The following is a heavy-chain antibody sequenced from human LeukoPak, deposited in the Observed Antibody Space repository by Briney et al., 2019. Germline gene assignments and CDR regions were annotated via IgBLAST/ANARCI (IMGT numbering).Heavy chain of an antibody. J-gene: IGHJ4*02. CDR3: ARQNYYGSGSLFDY. V-gene: IGHV3-66*04. Sequence: GGSLRLSCAASGFTVSSNYMSWVRQAPGKGLEWVSVIYSGGSTYYADSVKGRFTISRDNSKNTLYLQMNSLRAEDTAVYYCARQNYYGSGSLFDYWGQGTLVTVSS. CDR2: IYSGGST. CDR1: GFTVSSNY. D-gene: IGHD3-10*01.